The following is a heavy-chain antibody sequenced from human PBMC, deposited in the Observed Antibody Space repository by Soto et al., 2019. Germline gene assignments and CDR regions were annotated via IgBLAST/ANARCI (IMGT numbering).Heavy chain of an antibody. CDR3: TRDAHLRYYYYGMDV. CDR1: GGSVSSGSYY. CDR2: IYYSGST. V-gene: IGHV4-61*01. Sequence: SETLSLTCSVSGGSVSSGSYYWSWIRQPPGKVLEWIGYIYYSGSTNYNPSLNSRVTISVETSNNQSTLKHSSVTAADTAVYKCTRDAHLRYYYYGMDVRGQRTNVTVSS. D-gene: IGHD3-3*01. J-gene: IGHJ6*02.